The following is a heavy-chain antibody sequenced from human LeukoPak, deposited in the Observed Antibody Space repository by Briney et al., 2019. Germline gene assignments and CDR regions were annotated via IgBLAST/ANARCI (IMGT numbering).Heavy chain of an antibody. CDR1: GGSLGSSVYY. Sequence: SETLSLTCSVSGGSLGSSVYYWGWIRQPPGTGLDWIGFISYSGNTYYNPSLKSRVTISVDTSKNQFFLKLHSVPAADTAVYYCATKTSWDGDYFDYWGQGTLVTVSS. D-gene: IGHD1-26*01. CDR3: ATKTSWDGDYFDY. J-gene: IGHJ4*02. V-gene: IGHV4-39*01. CDR2: ISYSGNT.